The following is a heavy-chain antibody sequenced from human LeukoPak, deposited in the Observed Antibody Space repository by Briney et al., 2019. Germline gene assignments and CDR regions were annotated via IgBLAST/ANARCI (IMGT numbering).Heavy chain of an antibody. Sequence: QAGGSLRLSCAASGFTFTNYGMSWVRQAPGKGLEWVSSISAIGSSTYYADSVKGRFTISRDNSKNTLYMQMNSLRAEDTAVYYCAAGRNAYWGQGTLVTVSS. D-gene: IGHD1-1*01. CDR2: ISAIGSST. J-gene: IGHJ4*02. CDR1: GFTFTNYG. V-gene: IGHV3-23*01. CDR3: AAGRNAY.